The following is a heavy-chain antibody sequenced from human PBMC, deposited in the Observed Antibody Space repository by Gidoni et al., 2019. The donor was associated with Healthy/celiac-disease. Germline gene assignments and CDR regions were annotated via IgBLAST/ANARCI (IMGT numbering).Heavy chain of an antibody. V-gene: IGHV3-15*01. J-gene: IGHJ5*02. CDR2: IKSKTDGGTT. CDR3: TTDGGYDRSSPPWFDP. D-gene: IGHD3-22*01. Sequence: EVQLVESGGGLVKPGGSLRLPCAASAFPFSNAWMSWVRQAAGKGLEWVGRIKSKTDGGTTDYAAPVKGRFTSSRDDSKNTLYLQMNSLKTEDTAVYYCTTDGGYDRSSPPWFDPWGQGTLVTVSS. CDR1: AFPFSNAW.